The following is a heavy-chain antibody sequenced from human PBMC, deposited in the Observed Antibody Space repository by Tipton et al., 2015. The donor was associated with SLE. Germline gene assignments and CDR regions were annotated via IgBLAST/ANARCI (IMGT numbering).Heavy chain of an antibody. CDR3: ARGVYSYGRDVDC. Sequence: TLSLTCTVSGGSISSGGYYWSWIRQHPGKGLEWIGYIYYSGSTYYNPSLKSRVTISVDTSKNQFSLKLSSVTAAETAVYYCARGVYSYGRDVDCCGQGSLVTVPA. CDR1: GGSISSGGYY. J-gene: IGHJ4*02. CDR2: IYYSGST. D-gene: IGHD5-18*01. V-gene: IGHV4-31*03.